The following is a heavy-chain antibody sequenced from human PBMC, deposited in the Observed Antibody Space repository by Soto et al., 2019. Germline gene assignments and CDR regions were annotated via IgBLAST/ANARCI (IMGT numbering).Heavy chain of an antibody. CDR1: GYTLINYG. CDR3: ARDDLETAGFSSSWPY. J-gene: IGHJ4*02. D-gene: IGHD6-13*01. CDR2: ISPYNGHI. Sequence: ASVKVTCKASGYTLINYGINLVRQAPGKGLEWMGWISPYNGHINYAQKIQGRVTMTTDTSTSTAYMELRSLRSDDTAVYYCARDDLETAGFSSSWPYWGQGTLVTVSS. V-gene: IGHV1-18*01.